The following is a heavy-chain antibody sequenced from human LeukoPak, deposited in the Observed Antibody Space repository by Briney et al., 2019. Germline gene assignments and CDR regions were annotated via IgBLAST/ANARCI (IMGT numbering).Heavy chain of an antibody. CDR1: GGSISSSSYY. V-gene: IGHV4-39*01. D-gene: IGHD3-3*01. CDR2: IYYSGST. J-gene: IGHJ3*02. Sequence: SETLSLTCTVSGGSISSSSYYWGRIRQPPGKGLEWIGSIYYSGSTYYNPSLKSRVTISVDTSKNQFSLKLSSVTAADTAVYYCASYDFWSGYYLSDDAFDIWGQGTMVTVSS. CDR3: ASYDFWSGYYLSDDAFDI.